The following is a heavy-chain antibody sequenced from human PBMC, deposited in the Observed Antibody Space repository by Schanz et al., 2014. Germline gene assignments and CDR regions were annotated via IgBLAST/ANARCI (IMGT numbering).Heavy chain of an antibody. CDR3: LRANPTQHVVLPDALRY. D-gene: IGHD2-2*01. CDR1: GYYFGGFG. CDR2: IGAFQGNT. J-gene: IGHJ4*02. Sequence: QVQLVQSGTEVKKPGASMKISCKAFGYYFGGFGISWVRQAPGQGFEWMGWIGAFQGNTKYAQKFQDRVTLPGDTSASTAYMELRSLRPDDTAVYYCLRANPTQHVVLPDALRYWGQGTLVSVSS. V-gene: IGHV1-18*01.